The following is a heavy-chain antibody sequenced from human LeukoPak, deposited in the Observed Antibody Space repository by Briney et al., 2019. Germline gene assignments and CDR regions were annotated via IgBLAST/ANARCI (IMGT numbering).Heavy chain of an antibody. Sequence: PSETLSLTCTVSGGSISSYYWSWIRQPPGKGLEWIGNIYYSGSTNYNPSLKSRVTISVDTSKNQFSLKLSSVTAADTAVYYCARDGRYYDSSGYYPLFDYWGQGTLVTVSS. CDR3: ARDGRYYDSSGYYPLFDY. CDR1: GGSISSYY. CDR2: IYYSGST. V-gene: IGHV4-59*01. J-gene: IGHJ4*02. D-gene: IGHD3-22*01.